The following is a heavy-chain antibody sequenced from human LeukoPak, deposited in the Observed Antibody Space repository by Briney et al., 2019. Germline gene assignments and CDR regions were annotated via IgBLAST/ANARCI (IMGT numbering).Heavy chain of an antibody. CDR1: GYTFTSYD. J-gene: IGHJ6*03. CDR3: ARGGSGEVIEAYYYYYMDV. CDR2: INPNSGNT. D-gene: IGHD3-3*01. Sequence: ASVKVSCKASGYTFTSYDINWVRQATGQGLEWMGWINPNSGNTSYAQKFQGRVTMTRNTSISTAYMELSSLRSEDTAVYYCARGGSGEVIEAYYYYYMDVWGKGTTVTVSS. V-gene: IGHV1-8*01.